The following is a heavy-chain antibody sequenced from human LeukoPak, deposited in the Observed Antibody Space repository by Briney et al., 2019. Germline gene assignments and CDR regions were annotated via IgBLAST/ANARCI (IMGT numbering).Heavy chain of an antibody. CDR3: ASRDPCSGGNCYGLAY. J-gene: IGHJ4*02. V-gene: IGHV3-23*01. Sequence: GGSLRLSCAASGFTFSTYGMSWVRQAPGKGLEWVSIIGRTGSTTYYADSVKGRFTISRDNSKNTIYLQMNSLRAEDTAVYYCASRDPCSGGNCYGLAYWGQGTLVTVSS. D-gene: IGHD2-15*01. CDR1: GFTFSTYG. CDR2: IGRTGSTT.